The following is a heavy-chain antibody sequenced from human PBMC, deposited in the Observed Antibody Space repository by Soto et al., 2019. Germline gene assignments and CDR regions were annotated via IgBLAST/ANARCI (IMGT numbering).Heavy chain of an antibody. Sequence: SETLSLTCAVSGGSISSGGYSWSWIRQPPGKGLEWIGYIYHSGSTYYNPSLKSRVTISVDRSKNQFSLKLSSVTAADTAVYYCARGRPIVLVPAANNWSDPWGQGTLVTVSS. CDR2: IYHSGST. V-gene: IGHV4-30-2*01. CDR1: GGSISSGGYS. J-gene: IGHJ5*02. D-gene: IGHD2-2*01. CDR3: ARGRPIVLVPAANNWSDP.